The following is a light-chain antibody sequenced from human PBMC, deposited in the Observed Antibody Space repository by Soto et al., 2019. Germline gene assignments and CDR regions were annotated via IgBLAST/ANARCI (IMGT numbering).Light chain of an antibody. CDR2: DAS. CDR3: QQYGSSRT. Sequence: ETVLTQSPARLSLSPGERATLSCRAGQSVSDYLAWYQQKPGQPPRLLFFDASNRATGIPDRFSGSGSGTDFTLTISRLEPEDFAVYYCQQYGSSRTFGQGTKVDIK. CDR1: QSVSDY. J-gene: IGKJ1*01. V-gene: IGKV3-20*01.